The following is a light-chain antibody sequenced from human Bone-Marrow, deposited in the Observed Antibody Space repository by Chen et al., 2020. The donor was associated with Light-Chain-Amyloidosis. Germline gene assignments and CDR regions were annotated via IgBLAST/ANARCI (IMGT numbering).Light chain of an antibody. Sequence: EIVLTQSPGTLSLSPGERATLSCSASQSVSSSYLAWYQQKPGQAPRLLIYGASSRATGIPDRFSGSWSGTDFTITICRLESGDFAVYYCQQYGSSPPWTFGQGTKVEIK. CDR2: GAS. CDR3: QQYGSSPPWT. J-gene: IGKJ1*01. CDR1: QSVSSSY. V-gene: IGKV3-20*01.